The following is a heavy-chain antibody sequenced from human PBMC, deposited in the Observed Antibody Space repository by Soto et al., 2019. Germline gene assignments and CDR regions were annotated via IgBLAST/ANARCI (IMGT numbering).Heavy chain of an antibody. Sequence: QVQLVQSGAEVKKPGASVKVSCKASGYIFSGSVMHWVRQAPGQRLEWMGWINAGNGNTIHSQKFKGRVTITRDTSATTVYMELRSLRSEDTAVYYCASEIDATTLTSLDHWGQGTLVTVSS. J-gene: IGHJ4*02. CDR3: ASEIDATTLTSLDH. CDR1: GYIFSGSV. V-gene: IGHV1-3*01. CDR2: INAGNGNT. D-gene: IGHD4-17*01.